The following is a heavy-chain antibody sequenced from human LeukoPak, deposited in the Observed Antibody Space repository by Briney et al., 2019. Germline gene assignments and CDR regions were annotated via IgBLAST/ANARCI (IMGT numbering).Heavy chain of an antibody. D-gene: IGHD5-18*01. V-gene: IGHV4-61*05. J-gene: IGHJ3*02. Sequence: KSSETLSLTCTVSGGSISSSSYDWGWIRQPPGKGLEWIGYIYYSGSTNYNPSLKRRVTISVDTSKNQISLKLSSVTAADTAVYYCAGGRYSYDAFDIWGQGTMVTVSS. CDR2: IYYSGST. CDR1: GGSISSSSYD. CDR3: AGGRYSYDAFDI.